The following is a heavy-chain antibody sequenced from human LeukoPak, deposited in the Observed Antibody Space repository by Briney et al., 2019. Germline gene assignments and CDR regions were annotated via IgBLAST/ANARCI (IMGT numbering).Heavy chain of an antibody. CDR2: IYPGYYDT. CDR3: ARHDAPAGSSPLGY. J-gene: IGHJ4*02. CDR1: GYIFTSYW. V-gene: IGHV5-51*01. D-gene: IGHD6-6*01. Sequence: GESLEISCQGSGYIFTSYWIGRVRPVPGKGLEWMGVIYPGYYDTRYSPSFQGQVTISADKSISTAYLQWSSLKASDTAMYYCARHDAPAGSSPLGYWGQGTLVTVSS.